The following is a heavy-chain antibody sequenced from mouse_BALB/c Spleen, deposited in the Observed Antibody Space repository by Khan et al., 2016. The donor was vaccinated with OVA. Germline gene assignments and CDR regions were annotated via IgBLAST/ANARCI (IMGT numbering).Heavy chain of an antibody. J-gene: IGHJ4*01. V-gene: IGHV2-3*01. CDR3: ANDRGYYAVDY. CDR2: IWGDGNK. CDR1: GFSLTSYG. Sequence: QVPLKESGPGLVAPSQSLSITCTVSGFSLTSYGVSWVRQPPGKGLEWLGVIWGDGNKNFHSALRSRLSTSKDNSQSQVFLKLNSLQTDDTATDYCANDRGYYAVDYWGQGTSVTVSS.